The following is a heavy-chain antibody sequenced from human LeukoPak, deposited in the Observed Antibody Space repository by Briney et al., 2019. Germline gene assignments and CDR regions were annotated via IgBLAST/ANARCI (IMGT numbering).Heavy chain of an antibody. Sequence: PSETLSLTFPVSDGSISSYYWSWIRQPQGKGLEWIGYIYYSGRTNYNPSLKSRVTISVDPSTNQFSLKLSSLTAADTAAYYCAREVIAAAGRRGSMRREEFDYWGQGTLVTVSS. CDR1: DGSISSYY. CDR2: IYYSGRT. CDR3: AREVIAAAGRRGSMRREEFDY. D-gene: IGHD6-13*01. J-gene: IGHJ4*02. V-gene: IGHV4-59*01.